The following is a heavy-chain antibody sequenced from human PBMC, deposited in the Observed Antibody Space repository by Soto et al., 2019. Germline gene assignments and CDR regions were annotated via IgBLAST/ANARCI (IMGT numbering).Heavy chain of an antibody. CDR2: IIPIFGTA. V-gene: IGHV1-69*13. J-gene: IGHJ6*02. CDR1: GGTFSSYA. CDR3: ARGRDIVVVVAATHYYYGMDV. D-gene: IGHD2-15*01. Sequence: SVKVSCKASGGTFSSYAISWVRQAPGQGLEWMGGIIPIFGTANYAQKFQGRVTITADESTSTAYMELSSLRSEDTAVYYCARGRDIVVVVAATHYYYGMDVWGQGTTVTVSS.